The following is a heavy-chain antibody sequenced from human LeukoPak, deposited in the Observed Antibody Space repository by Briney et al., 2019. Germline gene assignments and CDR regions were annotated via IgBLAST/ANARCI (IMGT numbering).Heavy chain of an antibody. J-gene: IGHJ6*02. D-gene: IGHD4-17*01. CDR1: GGSISSYY. CDR3: ARGTTVTTDYYYGMDV. Sequence: KSSETLSLTCTVSGGSISSYYWSWIRQPPGKGLEWIGYIYYSGSTNYNPSLKSRVTISVDTSKNQFSLKLSSVTAADTAVYYCARGTTVTTDYYYGMDVWGQGTTVTVSS. CDR2: IYYSGST. V-gene: IGHV4-59*01.